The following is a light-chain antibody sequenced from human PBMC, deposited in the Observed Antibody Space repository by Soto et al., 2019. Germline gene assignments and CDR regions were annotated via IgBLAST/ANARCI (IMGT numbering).Light chain of an antibody. V-gene: IGKV3-20*01. CDR2: GPS. Sequence: EIVLTQSPDTLPLSPGERGTLSCRASQSFSRKYFAWYRHKPGQAPRLLIYGPSSRATGIPDEFIGGGYGTDLILTICSPEPEDFAVYYCKYYGNAHLVLTFRGGTKGAIK. J-gene: IGKJ4*01. CDR1: QSFSRKY. CDR3: KYYGNAHLVLT.